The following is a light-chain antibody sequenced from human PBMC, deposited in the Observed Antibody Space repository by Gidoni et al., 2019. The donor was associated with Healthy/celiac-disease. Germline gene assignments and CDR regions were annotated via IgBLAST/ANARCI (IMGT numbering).Light chain of an antibody. CDR1: QSVLYSSNNKNY. V-gene: IGKV4-1*01. CDR2: WAY. CDR3: QQYYSTPPT. Sequence: IVLTHSPDSLAVSLGERATINCKSSQSVLYSSNNKNYLAWYQQKPGQPPKLLMYWAYTRESGVPDRFSGSGSGTDFTLTISSLQAEDVAVYYCQQYYSTPPTFGQGTKVEIK. J-gene: IGKJ1*01.